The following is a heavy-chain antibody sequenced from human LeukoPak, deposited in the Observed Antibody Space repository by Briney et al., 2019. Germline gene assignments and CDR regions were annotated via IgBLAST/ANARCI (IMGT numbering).Heavy chain of an antibody. V-gene: IGHV3-21*01. D-gene: IGHD6-13*01. CDR1: GFTFSSYS. J-gene: IGHJ4*02. CDR3: ARDLQQLVPDFDY. Sequence: GGSLRLSCAASGFTFSSYSMNWVRQAPGKGLEWVSSISSSSSYIYYADSVKGRFTISRDNAKNSLYLQMNSLRAEDTAVYYCARDLQQLVPDFDYWGQGTLVTVSS. CDR2: ISSSSSYI.